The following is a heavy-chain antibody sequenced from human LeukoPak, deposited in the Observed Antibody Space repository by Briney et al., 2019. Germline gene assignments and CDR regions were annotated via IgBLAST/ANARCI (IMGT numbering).Heavy chain of an antibody. J-gene: IGHJ4*02. Sequence: GGSLRLSCAASGFTFSSYGMHWVRQAPGKGLEWVAVISYDGSNKYYADSVKGRFTISRDNSKNTLYLQMNSLRAEDTAVYYCAKDRGGSSGFDYWDQGTLVTVSS. CDR2: ISYDGSNK. CDR3: AKDRGGSSGFDY. CDR1: GFTFSSYG. V-gene: IGHV3-30*18. D-gene: IGHD6-19*01.